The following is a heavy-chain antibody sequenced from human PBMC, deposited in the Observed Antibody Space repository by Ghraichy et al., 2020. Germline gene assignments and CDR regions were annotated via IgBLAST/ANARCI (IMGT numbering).Heavy chain of an antibody. CDR2: INHSGST. CDR3: AREGYGDYGSTENDAFDI. Sequence: SETLSLTCAVYGGSFSGYYWSWIRQPPGKGLEWIGVINHSGSTNYNPSLKSRVTISVDTSKNQFSLKLSSVTAADTAVYYCAREGYGDYGSTENDAFDIWGQGTMVTVSS. J-gene: IGHJ3*02. D-gene: IGHD4-17*01. V-gene: IGHV4-34*01. CDR1: GGSFSGYY.